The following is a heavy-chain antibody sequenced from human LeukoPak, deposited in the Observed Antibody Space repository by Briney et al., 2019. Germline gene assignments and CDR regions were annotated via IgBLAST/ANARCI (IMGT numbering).Heavy chain of an antibody. CDR1: GGSIGIYY. J-gene: IGHJ6*03. CDR2: IFTSGIA. D-gene: IGHD3-10*01. Sequence: SETLSLTCTVSGGSIGIYYWNWIRQPAGKGLEWIGRIFTSGIANYNPSLKSRVTMSVDTSKNQFSLNLSSVTAADTAVYYCAREISGTYYNPLGYMDVWGKGTTVTISS. CDR3: AREISGTYYNPLGYMDV. V-gene: IGHV4-4*07.